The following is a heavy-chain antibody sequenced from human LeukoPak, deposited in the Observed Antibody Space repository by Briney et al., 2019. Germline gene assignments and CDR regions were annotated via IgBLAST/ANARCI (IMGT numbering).Heavy chain of an antibody. V-gene: IGHV3-21*01. D-gene: IGHD3-22*01. J-gene: IGHJ5*02. CDR3: ARDLGQYYDTSDNWFDP. Sequence: GGSLRLSCAASGFTFSSYNMNWVRQAPGKGLEWVSSITSSSTYIYYADSVKGRFTISRDNARNSLSLQMNSLRAEDTAVYYCARDLGQYYDTSDNWFDPWGQGTLVTVSS. CDR1: GFTFSSYN. CDR2: ITSSSTYI.